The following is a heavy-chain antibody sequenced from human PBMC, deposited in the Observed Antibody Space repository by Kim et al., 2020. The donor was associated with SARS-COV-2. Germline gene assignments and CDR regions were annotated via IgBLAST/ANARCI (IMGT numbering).Heavy chain of an antibody. D-gene: IGHD6-13*01. CDR2: INPSGGST. CDR1: GYTFTSYY. J-gene: IGHJ4*02. V-gene: IGHV1-46*01. CDR3: AGDPLAAANGGY. Sequence: ASVKVSCKASGYTFTSYYMHWVRQAPGQGLEWMGIINPSGGSTSYAQKFQGRVTMTRDTSTSTVYMELSSLGSEDTAVYYCAGDPLAAANGGYLGQGTLVAVTA.